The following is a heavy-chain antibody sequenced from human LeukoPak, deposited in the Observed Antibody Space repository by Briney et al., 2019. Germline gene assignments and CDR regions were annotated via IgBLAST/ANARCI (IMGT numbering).Heavy chain of an antibody. V-gene: IGHV4-4*02. CDR2: IYHAGNN. CDR3: ATEAYYDSSGPHFDY. Sequence: SGTLSLTCAVSGGSISSSNWWTWVRQPPGKGLVWIGEIYHAGNNNDNPSLKSRVTISVNKYKNQFSLKQTSVTAADTAVYYCATEAYYDSSGPHFDYWGQGTLVTVSS. CDR1: GGSISSSNW. D-gene: IGHD3-22*01. J-gene: IGHJ4*02.